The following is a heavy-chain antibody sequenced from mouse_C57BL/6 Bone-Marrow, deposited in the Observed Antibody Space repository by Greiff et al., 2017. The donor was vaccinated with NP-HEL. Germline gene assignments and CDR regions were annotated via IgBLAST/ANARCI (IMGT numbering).Heavy chain of an antibody. Sequence: EVQLMESGGGLVKPGGSLKLSCAASGFTFSSYAMSWVRQTPEKRLEWVATISDGGSYTYYPDNVKGRFTISRDNAKNNLYLQMSHLKSEDTAMYYCARDRGGYWGQGTLVTVSA. V-gene: IGHV5-4*01. CDR1: GFTFSSYA. CDR2: ISDGGSYT. J-gene: IGHJ3*01. CDR3: ARDRGGY.